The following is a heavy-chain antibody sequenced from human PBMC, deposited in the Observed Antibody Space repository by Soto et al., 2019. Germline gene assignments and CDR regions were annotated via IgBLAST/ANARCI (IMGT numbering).Heavy chain of an antibody. J-gene: IGHJ6*02. Sequence: PGGSLRLSCAASGFTFSSYAMHWVRQAPGKGLEWVAVISYDGSNKYYADSVKGRFTISRDNSKNTLYLQMNSLRAEDTAVYYCARDQNGYDSYVMDVWGQGTTVTVSS. V-gene: IGHV3-30-3*01. CDR2: ISYDGSNK. CDR1: GFTFSSYA. D-gene: IGHD5-12*01. CDR3: ARDQNGYDSYVMDV.